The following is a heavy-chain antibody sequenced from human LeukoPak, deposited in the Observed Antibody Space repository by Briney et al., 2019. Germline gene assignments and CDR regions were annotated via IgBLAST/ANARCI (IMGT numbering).Heavy chain of an antibody. CDR2: MNPNSGNT. CDR1: GYTFTSYD. CDR3: ARYPEYYDFWSGYYSYYYYGMDV. D-gene: IGHD3-3*01. J-gene: IGHJ6*02. Sequence: ASVKVSCKASGYTFTSYDINWVRQATGQGLEWMGWMNPNSGNTGYAQKFQGRVTMTRNTSISTAYVELSSLRSEDTAVYYCARYPEYYDFWSGYYSYYYYGMDVWGQGTTVTVSS. V-gene: IGHV1-8*01.